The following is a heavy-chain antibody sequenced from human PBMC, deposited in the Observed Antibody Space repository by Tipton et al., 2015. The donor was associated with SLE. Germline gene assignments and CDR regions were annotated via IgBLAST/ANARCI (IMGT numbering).Heavy chain of an antibody. CDR2: IFTSGNT. Sequence: LRLSCTVSGGSLSGDTYYWSWIRQPAGEGLEWIGRIFTSGNTNYNPSLKSRVTISVDTSKNQFSLELSSVTAADTAVYYCARETEDTGWIHSRDYIYYYYSVDVWGQGTTVTVSS. CDR3: ARETEDTGWIHSRDYIYYYYSVDV. J-gene: IGHJ6*03. D-gene: IGHD6-19*01. CDR1: GGSLSGDTYY. V-gene: IGHV4-61*02.